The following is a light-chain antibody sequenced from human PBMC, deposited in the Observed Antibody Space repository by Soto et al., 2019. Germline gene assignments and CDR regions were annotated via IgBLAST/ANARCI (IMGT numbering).Light chain of an antibody. J-gene: IGKJ5*01. CDR1: QNIGTS. CDR2: SAA. Sequence: DVQMTQSPSSLSVSIGDSITITCRASQNIGTSLNWYQMKLGRAPKXLIYSAATLQSGAPSRFSGGGSGTDFTLTIKNLQPDDFATYSCQQSYNAPYTFGLGTRLEI. CDR3: QQSYNAPYT. V-gene: IGKV1-39*01.